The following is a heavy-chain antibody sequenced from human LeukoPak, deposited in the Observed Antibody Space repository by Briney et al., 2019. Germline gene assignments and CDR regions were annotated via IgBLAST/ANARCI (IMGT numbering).Heavy chain of an antibody. D-gene: IGHD5-12*01. J-gene: IGHJ4*02. V-gene: IGHV3-20*04. CDR1: GFTFSNYA. CDR2: INWNGGST. Sequence: PGGSLRLSCEVSGFTFSNYAMNWVRQAPGKGLEWVSGINWNGGSTGYADSVKGRLTISRDNAKNSLYLQMNSLRAEDTALYYCARAYSGYVRPFDYWGQGTLVTVSS. CDR3: ARAYSGYVRPFDY.